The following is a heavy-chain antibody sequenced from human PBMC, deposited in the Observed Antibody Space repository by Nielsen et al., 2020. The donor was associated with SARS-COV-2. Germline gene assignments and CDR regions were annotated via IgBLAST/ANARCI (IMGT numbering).Heavy chain of an antibody. D-gene: IGHD3-22*01. CDR3: ARDSSGTYRRVDY. CDR1: GGTFGSHG. Sequence: ASVKVSCKASGGTFGSHGVTWVRQAPGQGLEWMGLINPTNGGTTYAQKFQGRVTMTRDTSTSTVYMELSSLRSDDTAVYYCARDSSGTYRRVDYWGQGTLVTVSS. CDR2: INPTNGGT. J-gene: IGHJ4*02. V-gene: IGHV1-46*01.